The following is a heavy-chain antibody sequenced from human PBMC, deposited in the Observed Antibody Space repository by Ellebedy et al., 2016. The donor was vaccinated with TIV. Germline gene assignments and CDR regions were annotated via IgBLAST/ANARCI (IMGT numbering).Heavy chain of an antibody. CDR3: ARVGSGWGAFDI. CDR1: GGSISSGSYY. J-gene: IGHJ3*02. Sequence: SETLSLXCTVSGGSISSGSYYWSWIRQPAGKGLEWIGRIYTSGSTNYNPSLKSRVTMSVDTSKNQFSLKLSSVTAADTAVYYCARVGSGWGAFDIWGQGTMVTVSS. CDR2: IYTSGST. D-gene: IGHD6-19*01. V-gene: IGHV4-61*02.